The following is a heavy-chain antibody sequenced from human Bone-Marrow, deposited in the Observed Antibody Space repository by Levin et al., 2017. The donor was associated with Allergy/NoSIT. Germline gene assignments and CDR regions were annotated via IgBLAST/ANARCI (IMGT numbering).Heavy chain of an antibody. CDR3: ARARSGPTHWFDP. J-gene: IGHJ5*02. CDR2: INHSGST. Sequence: ASETLSLTCAVYGGSFSGYYWSWIRQPPGKGLEWIGEINHSGSTNYNPSLKSRVTISVDTSKNQFSLKLSSVTAADTAVYYCARARSGPTHWFDPWGQGTLVTVSS. CDR1: GGSFSGYY. V-gene: IGHV4-34*01. D-gene: IGHD6-19*01.